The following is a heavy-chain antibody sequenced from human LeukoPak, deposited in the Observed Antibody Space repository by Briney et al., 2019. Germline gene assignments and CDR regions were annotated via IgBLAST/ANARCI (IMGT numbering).Heavy chain of an antibody. CDR2: IIPMFGTA. D-gene: IGHD6-13*01. CDR3: ARAGHSSSWYYFDY. Sequence: GASVKVSCKASGGTFSSYAITWVRQAPGQGLEWMGGIIPMFGTANYTQKFQDRVAITADESTSTAYMELSSLRSEDTAVYYCARAGHSSSWYYFDYWGQGTLVTVSS. J-gene: IGHJ4*02. V-gene: IGHV1-69*01. CDR1: GGTFSSYA.